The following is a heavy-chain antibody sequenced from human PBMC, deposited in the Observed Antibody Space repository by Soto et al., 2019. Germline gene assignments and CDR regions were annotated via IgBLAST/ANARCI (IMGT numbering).Heavy chain of an antibody. Sequence: QVHLLQSGAEVKKPGSSVKVACKASGGTFSSYSISWVRQAPGQGLEWMGRIIPSLGLLNYAQKFQGRVRITADKSTSTAYMELSGLRSEDTAVYYCGLSVSLIPHWGQGTLVTVSS. V-gene: IGHV1-69*02. CDR1: GGTFSSYS. J-gene: IGHJ4*02. CDR3: GLSVSLIPH. CDR2: IIPSLGLL.